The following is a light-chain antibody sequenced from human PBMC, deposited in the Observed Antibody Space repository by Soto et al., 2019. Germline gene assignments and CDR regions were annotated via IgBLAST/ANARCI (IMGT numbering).Light chain of an antibody. CDR3: NSYAGTSYG. J-gene: IGLJ1*01. CDR2: GVI. CDR1: SSDVGRYNY. Sequence: QSVLTQPASVSGSPGQSITISCTGTSSDVGRYNYVPWYQQYPGKAPKLIIYGVINRPSGVSNRFSGSKSGNTASLTISGLQAEDEADYYCNSYAGTSYGFGTGTKVTVL. V-gene: IGLV2-14*01.